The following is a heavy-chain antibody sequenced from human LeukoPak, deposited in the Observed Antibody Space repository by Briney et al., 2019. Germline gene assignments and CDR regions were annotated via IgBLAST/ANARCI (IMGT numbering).Heavy chain of an antibody. Sequence: GGSLRLSCAASGFTFRNYAMHWVRQVPGKGLEWVAVISSDESNKYYADSVKGRFTISRDNSKNTLYLQMNSLRAEDTAVYYCARVGVVVAATGNLWFDPWGQGTLVTVSS. CDR1: GFTFRNYA. CDR2: ISSDESNK. J-gene: IGHJ5*02. D-gene: IGHD2-15*01. V-gene: IGHV3-30*04. CDR3: ARVGVVVAATGNLWFDP.